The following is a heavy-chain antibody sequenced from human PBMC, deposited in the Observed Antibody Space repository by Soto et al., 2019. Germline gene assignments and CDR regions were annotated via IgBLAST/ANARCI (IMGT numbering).Heavy chain of an antibody. V-gene: IGHV1-18*01. CDR1: GYTFXSXG. CDR3: AREGVGDSSGY. CDR2: ISAYNGNT. Sequence: QVQLVQSGAEVKKPXASVKXSCXXSGYTFXSXGXXWVRQXXXQGLEWMGWISAYNGNTNYAQKLQGRVTMTTDTSTSTAYMELRSLRSDDTAVYYCAREGVGDSSGYWGQGTLVTVSS. J-gene: IGHJ4*02. D-gene: IGHD3-22*01.